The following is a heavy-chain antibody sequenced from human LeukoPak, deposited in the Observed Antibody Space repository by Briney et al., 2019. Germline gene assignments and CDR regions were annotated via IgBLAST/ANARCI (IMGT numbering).Heavy chain of an antibody. Sequence: SVKVSCKASGGTFSSYAISWVRQAPGQGLEWMGGIIPIFGTANYAQKFQGRITITTDESTSTAYMELSSLRSEDTAVYYCARVKWFPPGGWFDPWGQGTLVTVSS. D-gene: IGHD3-22*01. CDR1: GGTFSSYA. CDR3: ARVKWFPPGGWFDP. CDR2: IIPIFGTA. V-gene: IGHV1-69*05. J-gene: IGHJ5*02.